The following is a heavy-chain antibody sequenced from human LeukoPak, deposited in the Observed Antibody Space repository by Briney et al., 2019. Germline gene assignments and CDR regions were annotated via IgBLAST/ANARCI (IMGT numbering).Heavy chain of an antibody. J-gene: IGHJ4*02. Sequence: GGSLGLSCAASGFTFSSYAMHWVRQAPGKGLEWVAVISYDGSNKYYADSVKGRFTISRDNSKNTLYLQMNSLRAEDTAVYYCARDVSPRLTHGWLDYWGQGTLVTVSS. CDR2: ISYDGSNK. V-gene: IGHV3-30-3*01. CDR1: GFTFSSYA. D-gene: IGHD6-19*01. CDR3: ARDVSPRLTHGWLDY.